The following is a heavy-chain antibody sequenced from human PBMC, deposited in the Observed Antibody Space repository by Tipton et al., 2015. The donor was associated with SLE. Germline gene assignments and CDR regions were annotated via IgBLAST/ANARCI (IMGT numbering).Heavy chain of an antibody. V-gene: IGHV4-59*01. CDR3: TGVGSGPGTDY. CDR2: IYHSGST. Sequence: TLSLTCTVSGGSINGYYWNWFRQPPGRELEWIGYIYHSGSTNYNPSLKSRVTMSADTSKNQFSLKLSSVTTADTAVYYCTGVGSGPGTDYWGQGTLVTVSS. D-gene: IGHD6-13*01. J-gene: IGHJ4*02. CDR1: GGSINGYY.